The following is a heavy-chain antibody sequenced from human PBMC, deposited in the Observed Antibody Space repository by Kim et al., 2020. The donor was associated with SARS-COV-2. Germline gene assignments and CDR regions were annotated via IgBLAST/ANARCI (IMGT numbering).Heavy chain of an antibody. J-gene: IGHJ2*01. D-gene: IGHD2-15*01. V-gene: IGHV1-3*01. CDR1: GYTFTSYA. CDR2: INAGNGNT. Sequence: ASVKVSCKASGYTFTSYAMHWVRQAPGQRLEWMGWINAGNGNTKYSQKFQGRVTITRDTSASTAYMELSSLRSEDTAVYYCARDFGYCSGGSCYSVDWYFDLWGRGTLVTVSS. CDR3: ARDFGYCSGGSCYSVDWYFDL.